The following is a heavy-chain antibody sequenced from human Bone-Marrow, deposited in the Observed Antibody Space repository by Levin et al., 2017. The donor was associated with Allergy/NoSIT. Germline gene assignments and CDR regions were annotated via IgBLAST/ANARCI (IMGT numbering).Heavy chain of an antibody. D-gene: IGHD1-14*01. V-gene: IGHV3-11*05. CDR3: AGGGWGEPGHDAFDI. Sequence: NPGGSLRLSCAASGFTFSDYYMSWIRQAPGKGLEWVSYISSSSSYTNYADSVKGRFTISRDNAKNSLYLQMNSLRAEDTAVYYCAGGGWGEPGHDAFDIWGQGTMVTVSS. CDR2: ISSSSSYT. CDR1: GFTFSDYY. J-gene: IGHJ3*02.